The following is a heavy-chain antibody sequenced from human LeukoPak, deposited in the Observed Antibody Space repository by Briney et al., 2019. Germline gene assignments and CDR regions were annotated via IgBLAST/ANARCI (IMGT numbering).Heavy chain of an antibody. V-gene: IGHV1-2*02. CDR1: GYTFTGYY. Sequence: GASVKVSCKASGYTFTGYYMHWVRQAPGQGLEWMGWINPNSGGTNYAQKFQGRVTMTRDTSISTAYMELSRLRSDDTAVYYCAREYYYGSGSYYRNPGFDYWGQGTLVTVSS. CDR3: AREYYYGSGSYYRNPGFDY. CDR2: INPNSGGT. J-gene: IGHJ4*02. D-gene: IGHD3-10*01.